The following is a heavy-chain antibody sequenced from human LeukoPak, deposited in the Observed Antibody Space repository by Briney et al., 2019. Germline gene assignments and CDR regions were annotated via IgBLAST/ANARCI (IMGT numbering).Heavy chain of an antibody. V-gene: IGHV3-7*01. CDR2: IKQDGSEK. J-gene: IGHJ4*02. CDR3: ARDGGGGSYLVFFDY. CDR1: GFTFSSYG. D-gene: IGHD1-26*01. Sequence: PGGSLRLSCAASGFTFSSYGMHWVRQAPGKGLEGVANIKQDGSEKYYVDSVKGRFTISRDNAKNSLYLQMNSLRAEDTAVYYCARDGGGGSYLVFFDYWGQGTLVTVSS.